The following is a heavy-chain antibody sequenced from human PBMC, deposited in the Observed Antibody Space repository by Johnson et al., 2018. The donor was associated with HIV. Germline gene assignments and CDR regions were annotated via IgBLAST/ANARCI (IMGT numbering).Heavy chain of an antibody. Sequence: QVQLVESGGGVVQPGRSLRLSCAASGFTFSSYGMHWVRQAPGKGLEWVAVIWYDGSKKYYADSVKGRFTISRDNSKNTLYLQMNSLRAGDTAVYYCAKEYSSPSGDYDRDAFDIWGQGTMVTVSS. CDR2: IWYDGSKK. CDR3: AKEYSSPSGDYDRDAFDI. CDR1: GFTFSSYG. J-gene: IGHJ3*02. V-gene: IGHV3-33*06. D-gene: IGHD4-17*01.